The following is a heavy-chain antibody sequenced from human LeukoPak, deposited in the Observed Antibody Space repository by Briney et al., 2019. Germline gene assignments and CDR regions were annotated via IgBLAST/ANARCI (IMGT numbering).Heavy chain of an antibody. CDR3: ARGWSGLYFY. Sequence: SETLSLTCTVSGGSISSGGYYWSWIRQHPGTGLEWIGYIYYSGSTYYNPSLKSRVTISVDTSKNQFSLKLSSVTAADTAVYYCARGWSGLYFYWGQGTLVTVSS. D-gene: IGHD3-3*01. J-gene: IGHJ4*02. CDR1: GGSISSGGYY. V-gene: IGHV4-31*03. CDR2: IYYSGST.